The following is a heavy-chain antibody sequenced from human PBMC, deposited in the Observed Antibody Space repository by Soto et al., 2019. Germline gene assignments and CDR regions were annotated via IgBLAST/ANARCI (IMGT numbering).Heavy chain of an antibody. D-gene: IGHD3-9*01. V-gene: IGHV4-4*02. CDR3: ARVRSVLRYFDWLPKGEFDY. CDR2: IYHSGST. CDR1: SGSISSSNW. Sequence: SETLSLTCAVSSGSISSSNWWSWVRQPPGKGLEWIGEIYHSGSTNYNPSLKSRVTISVDKSKNQFSLKLSSVTAADTAVYYCARVRSVLRYFDWLPKGEFDYWGQGTLVTVSS. J-gene: IGHJ4*02.